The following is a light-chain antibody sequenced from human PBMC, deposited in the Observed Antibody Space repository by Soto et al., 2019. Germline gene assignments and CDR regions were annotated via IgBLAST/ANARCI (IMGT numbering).Light chain of an antibody. CDR1: QSLLHNNGYNY. Sequence: DIVMTQSPLSLPVTPGEPASISCRSSQSLLHNNGYNYLDWYLQKPGQSPQLLIYLGSNRASGVPDRFSGSGSGTEFTLKISRVEAEDVGVYYCMQARQTPPTFGQGTRLESK. J-gene: IGKJ5*01. CDR3: MQARQTPPT. V-gene: IGKV2-28*01. CDR2: LGS.